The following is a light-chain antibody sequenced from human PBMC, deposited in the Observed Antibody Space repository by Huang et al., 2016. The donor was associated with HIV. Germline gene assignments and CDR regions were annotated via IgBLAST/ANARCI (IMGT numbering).Light chain of an antibody. Sequence: DIQMTQSPSSLSASVGDRVTITCRASQSISSYLNLYQQKPGKAPKLLIYAASSLQSGVPSRFSGSGSGTDFTLTISSLQPEDFATYYCQQSYSTPRDTFGQGTRLEIK. CDR3: QQSYSTPRDT. J-gene: IGKJ5*01. CDR2: AAS. CDR1: QSISSY. V-gene: IGKV1-39*01.